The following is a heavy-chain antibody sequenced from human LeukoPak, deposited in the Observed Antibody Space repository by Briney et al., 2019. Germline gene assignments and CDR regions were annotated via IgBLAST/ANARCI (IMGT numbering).Heavy chain of an antibody. D-gene: IGHD6-13*01. CDR2: ISSSTGTI. CDR1: GFPFSSFG. J-gene: IGHJ4*02. Sequence: PGGSLRLSCAASGFPFSSFGMNWVRQAPGRGLEWVSYISSSTGTIYYADSVKGRFTISRDNAKNSLYQQMNSLRDEDTAVYYCARPLSYSSSAALGYWGQGTLVTVSS. V-gene: IGHV3-48*02. CDR3: ARPLSYSSSAALGY.